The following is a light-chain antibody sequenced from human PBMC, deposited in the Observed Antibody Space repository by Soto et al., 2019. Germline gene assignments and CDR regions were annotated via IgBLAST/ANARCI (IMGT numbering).Light chain of an antibody. CDR3: QQRSNWPPT. CDR1: QSVSSN. Sequence: EIVMTQSPATLSVSPGERATVSCRASQSVSSNLAWYQQKPGQAPSLLIYGASTRATGMPARFSGSGSGTDFTLTISSLEPEDFAVYYCQQRSNWPPTFGQGTKVDI. J-gene: IGKJ1*01. CDR2: GAS. V-gene: IGKV3-15*01.